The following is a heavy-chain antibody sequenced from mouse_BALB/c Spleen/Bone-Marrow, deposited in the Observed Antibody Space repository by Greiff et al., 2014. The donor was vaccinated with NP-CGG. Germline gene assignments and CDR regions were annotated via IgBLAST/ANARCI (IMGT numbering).Heavy chain of an antibody. CDR1: GVSLTSYG. CDR2: IWAGGST. CDR3: ARYYYGFLDY. Sequence: QVQLKESGPGLVAPSQSLSITCTVSGVSLTSYGVHWIRQPPGKGLEWLGVIWAGGSTNYNSALMSRLSISKDNPKSQVFLKMNSLQTDDTAMYYCARYYYGFLDYWGQGTTLTVSS. V-gene: IGHV2-9*02. J-gene: IGHJ2*01. D-gene: IGHD1-2*01.